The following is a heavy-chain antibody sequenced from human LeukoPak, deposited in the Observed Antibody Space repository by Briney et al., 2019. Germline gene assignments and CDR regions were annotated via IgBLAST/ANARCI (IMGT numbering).Heavy chain of an antibody. J-gene: IGHJ3*02. CDR2: IIPILGIA. CDR1: GGTFSSYA. V-gene: IGHV1-69*04. D-gene: IGHD6-6*01. Sequence: ASVKVSCKASGGTFSSYAISWVRQAPGQGLEWMGRIIPILGIANYAQKFQGRVTITADKSTSTAYMELSSLRSEDTAVYYCATRTPGIAAQAFDIWGQGTMVTVSS. CDR3: ATRTPGIAAQAFDI.